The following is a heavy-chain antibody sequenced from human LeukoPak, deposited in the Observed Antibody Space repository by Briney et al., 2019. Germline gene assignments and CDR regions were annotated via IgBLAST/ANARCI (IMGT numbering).Heavy chain of an antibody. J-gene: IGHJ3*02. CDR2: IYYSGST. CDR1: GGSISSGDYY. Sequence: SETLSLTCTVSGGSISSGDYYWSWIRQPPGKGLEWIGYIYYSGSTNYNPSLKSRVTISVDTSKNQFSLKLSSVTAADTAVYYCARVSRHDAFDIWGQGTMVTVSS. CDR3: ARVSRHDAFDI. V-gene: IGHV4-61*08.